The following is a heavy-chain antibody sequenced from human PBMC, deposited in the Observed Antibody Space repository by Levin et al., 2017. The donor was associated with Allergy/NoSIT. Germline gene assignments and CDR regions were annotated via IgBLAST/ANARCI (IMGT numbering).Heavy chain of an antibody. Sequence: GESLKISCAASGFPFSSYDMHWVRQAPGKGLEWLSAIDTAGEIYYPGAVRGRFTISRENAKNSLYLQINSLRAGDTAVYFCVREAGGDSNIDPFDHWGQGTLVTVSS. CDR1: GFPFSSYD. CDR2: IDTAGEI. V-gene: IGHV3-13*01. CDR3: VREAGGDSNIDPFDH. J-gene: IGHJ4*02. D-gene: IGHD4-11*01.